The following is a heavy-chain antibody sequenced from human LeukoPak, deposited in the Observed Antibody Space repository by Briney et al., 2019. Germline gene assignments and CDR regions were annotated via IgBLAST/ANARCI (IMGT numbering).Heavy chain of an antibody. CDR2: IYYSRTT. J-gene: IGHJ4*02. D-gene: IGHD1-26*01. CDR3: ARLSGSQTTPI. CDR1: GGSISSYY. Sequence: SETLSLTCTVSGGSISSYYGSWIRQPPEKGLEWIGYIYYSRTTNYNPSLKSRVTMSVDTSKNQFSLKLSSVTAADTAVYYCARLSGSQTTPIGGQGTLVTVSS. V-gene: IGHV4-59*08.